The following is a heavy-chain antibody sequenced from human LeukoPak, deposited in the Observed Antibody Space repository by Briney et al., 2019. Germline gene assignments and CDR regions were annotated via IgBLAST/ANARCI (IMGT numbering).Heavy chain of an antibody. D-gene: IGHD1-26*01. CDR2: FNPEDGET. CDR1: GYTLTELS. Sequence: ASVKVSCKVSGYTLTELSMHWVRQAPGKGLEWMGGFNPEDGETIYAQRFQGRVTMTEDTSTDTAYMELSSLRSDDTAVYYCARGVGATTFGNRPRQPLDYWGQGTLVTVSS. J-gene: IGHJ4*02. V-gene: IGHV1-24*01. CDR3: ARGVGATTFGNRPRQPLDY.